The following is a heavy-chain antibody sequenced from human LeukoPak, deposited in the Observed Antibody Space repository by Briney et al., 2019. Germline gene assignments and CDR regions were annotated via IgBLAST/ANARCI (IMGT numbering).Heavy chain of an antibody. J-gene: IGHJ5*02. Sequence: GGSLRLSCAASGFTFSSYWRHGVRQAPGKELVWVSRSNSDESSTNYADSLKGRFTISRDNAKNTLYLQMNSLRAEDTAVYYCARDENRDLWSGYLSWGQGTLVTVSS. CDR3: ARDENRDLWSGYLS. CDR2: SNSDESST. D-gene: IGHD3-3*01. V-gene: IGHV3-74*01. CDR1: GFTFSSYW.